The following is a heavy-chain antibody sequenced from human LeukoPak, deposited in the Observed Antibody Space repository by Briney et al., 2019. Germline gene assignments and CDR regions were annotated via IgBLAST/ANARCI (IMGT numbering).Heavy chain of an antibody. V-gene: IGHV1-24*01. CDR3: ATGGDFSNNQSKYRNHWFDP. Sequence: ASVKVSCKVSGYTLTELSMHWVRQAPGKGLEWMGGFDPEDGETIYAQKFQGRVTMTEDTSTDTAYMELSSLRSEDTAVYYCATGGDFSNNQSKYRNHWFDPWGQGTLVTVSS. D-gene: IGHD2/OR15-2a*01. CDR2: FDPEDGET. CDR1: GYTLTELS. J-gene: IGHJ5*02.